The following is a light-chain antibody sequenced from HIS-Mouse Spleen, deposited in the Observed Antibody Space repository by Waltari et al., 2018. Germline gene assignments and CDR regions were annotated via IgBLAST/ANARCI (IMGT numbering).Light chain of an antibody. CDR1: SRDVGSNNL. CDR2: EGS. V-gene: IGLV2-23*01. CDR3: CSYAGSSTVV. J-gene: IGLJ2*01. Sequence: QSALTQPASVSGSPGQSITISCTGTSRDVGSNNLVSWYQQHPGKAPNLMIYEGSKRPSGVSNRFSGSKSGNTASLTISGLQAEDEADYYCCSYAGSSTVVFGGGTKLTVL.